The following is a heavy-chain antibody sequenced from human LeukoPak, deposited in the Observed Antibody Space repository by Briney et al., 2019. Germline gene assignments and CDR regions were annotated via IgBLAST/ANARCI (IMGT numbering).Heavy chain of an antibody. CDR3: AKDRGYYGSGSYYTLFQH. J-gene: IGHJ1*01. CDR1: GFTFSRYS. CDR2: ISISSNYI. Sequence: PGGSLRLSCAASGFTFSRYSMNWVRQAPGKGLEWVSSISISSNYIYYPDSLKGRFTISRDNAKNSLYLQMNSLRAEDTAVYYCAKDRGYYGSGSYYTLFQHWGQGTLVTVSS. D-gene: IGHD3-10*01. V-gene: IGHV3-21*04.